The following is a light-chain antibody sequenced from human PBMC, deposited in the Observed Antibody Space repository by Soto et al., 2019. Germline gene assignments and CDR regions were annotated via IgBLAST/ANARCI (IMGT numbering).Light chain of an antibody. CDR3: SSHTSSSTLYVV. J-gene: IGLJ2*01. CDR2: DVS. Sequence: QSALTQPASVSGSRGQSITISCTGTSSDVGGYNYVSWYQQHPGKAPKLMIYDVSNRPSGVSNRFSGSKSGNTASLTISGLQAEDEADYYCSSHTSSSTLYVVFGGGTKLTVL. CDR1: SSDVGGYNY. V-gene: IGLV2-14*01.